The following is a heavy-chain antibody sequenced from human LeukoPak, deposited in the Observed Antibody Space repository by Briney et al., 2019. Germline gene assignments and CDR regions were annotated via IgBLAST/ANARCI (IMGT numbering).Heavy chain of an antibody. D-gene: IGHD3-3*02. J-gene: IGHJ4*02. CDR2: INSGGST. Sequence: GGSLRLSCAASGFTVSSDFMSWVRQAPGKGLEWVALINSGGSTCYADSVKGRFTISRDNSKNTLNFQMNNLRAEDTAVYYCAAFRGDYWGQGTLVSVSS. CDR1: GFTVSSDF. V-gene: IGHV3-53*01. CDR3: AAFRGDY.